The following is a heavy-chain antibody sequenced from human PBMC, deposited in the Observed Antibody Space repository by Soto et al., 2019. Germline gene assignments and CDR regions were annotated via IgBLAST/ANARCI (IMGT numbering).Heavy chain of an antibody. CDR3: ARWSAIVGGAEALDV. CDR2: LSAYNGDT. Sequence: QVQLVQSGDEVKKPGASVRVSCKTSGYTFINYGITWVRQAPGQGLEWMGWLSAYNGDTSSSEKLQDRFTMTTDTSTNTVYMDLRSLTSDDTAVYYCARWSAIVGGAEALDVWGKGTMVIVSS. J-gene: IGHJ3*01. CDR1: GYTFINYG. V-gene: IGHV1-18*01. D-gene: IGHD1-26*01.